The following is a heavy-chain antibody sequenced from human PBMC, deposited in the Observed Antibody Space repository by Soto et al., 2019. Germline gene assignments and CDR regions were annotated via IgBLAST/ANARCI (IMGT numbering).Heavy chain of an antibody. V-gene: IGHV3-15*01. CDR1: GFTLSNAW. J-gene: IGHJ4*02. Sequence: GGSLRLSCAASGFTLSNAWMSWVRQAPGKGLGWGGRIKSKTDGGTTDYAAPVKGRFNISRDDSKTTLCPQMNSLKTEATAVYYCSTAPSPPDTAIFIDYWGQGTLVTVSS. D-gene: IGHD5-18*01. CDR3: STAPSPPDTAIFIDY. CDR2: IKSKTDGGTT.